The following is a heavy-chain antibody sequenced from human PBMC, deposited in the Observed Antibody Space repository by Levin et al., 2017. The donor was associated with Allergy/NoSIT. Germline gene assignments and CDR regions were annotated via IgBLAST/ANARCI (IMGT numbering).Heavy chain of an antibody. CDR1: GYTFTGYY. J-gene: IGHJ5*02. CDR2: INPNSGGT. CDR3: AIGIAAPPRGNWFDP. D-gene: IGHD6-6*01. V-gene: IGHV1-2*06. Sequence: ASVKVSCKASGYTFTGYYMHWVRQAPGQGLEWMGRINPNSGGTNYAQKFQGRVTMTRDTSISTAYMELSRLRSDDTAVYYCAIGIAAPPRGNWFDPWGQGTLVTVSS.